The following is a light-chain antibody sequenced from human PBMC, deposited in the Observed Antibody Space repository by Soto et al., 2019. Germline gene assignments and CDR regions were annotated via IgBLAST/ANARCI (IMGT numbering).Light chain of an antibody. CDR2: DAS. CDR3: QQLTDWPPQWT. CDR1: QKISSRY. V-gene: IGKV3D-20*02. Sequence: EIVLTHSPGTLSLSPGEIATLSCRASQKISSRYLAWYQQKPGQAPRLLIYDASSRATGIPARFSGSGSGTDFTLTISSLEPEDFAVYYCQQLTDWPPQWTFGQGTKVDIK. J-gene: IGKJ1*01.